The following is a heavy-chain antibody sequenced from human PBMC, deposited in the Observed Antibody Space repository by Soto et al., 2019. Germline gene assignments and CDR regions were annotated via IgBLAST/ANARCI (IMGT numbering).Heavy chain of an antibody. V-gene: IGHV3-21*01. CDR3: VRDADDYDFWSGYYLGPGY. Sequence: PGGSLRLSCAASGFTFSSYSMNWVRQAPGKGLEWVSSISSSSSYIYYADSVKGRFTISRDNAKNSLYLQMNSLRAEDTAVYYCVRDADDYDFWSGYYLGPGYWGQGTLVTVSS. D-gene: IGHD3-3*01. J-gene: IGHJ4*02. CDR1: GFTFSSYS. CDR2: ISSSSSYI.